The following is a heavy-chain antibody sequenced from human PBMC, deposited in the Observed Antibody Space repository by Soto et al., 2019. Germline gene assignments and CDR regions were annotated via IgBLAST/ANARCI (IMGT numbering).Heavy chain of an antibody. CDR1: GGSISSGDYY. V-gene: IGHV4-30-4*01. CDR3: ARVGSSFLYYYGMDV. D-gene: IGHD6-13*01. CDR2: IYYSGST. J-gene: IGHJ6*02. Sequence: QVQLQESGPGLVKPSQTLSLTCTVSGGSISSGDYYWSWIRQPPGKGLEWIGYIYYSGSTYYNPSLKSRVTISVDTSKNQFSLKLSSVTAADTAVYYCARVGSSFLYYYGMDVWGQGTTVTVSS.